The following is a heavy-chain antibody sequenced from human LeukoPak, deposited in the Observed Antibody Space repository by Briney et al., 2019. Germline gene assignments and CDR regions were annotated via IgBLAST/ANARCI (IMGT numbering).Heavy chain of an antibody. CDR2: IYYSGST. CDR1: GGSISSYY. CDR3: ARFPNLIAAAGGFDY. V-gene: IGHV4-59*04. Sequence: PSETLSLTCTVSGGSISSYYWSWIRQPPGKGLEWIGYIYYSGSTYYNLSLKSRVTISVDTSKNQFSLKLSSVTAADTAVYYCARFPNLIAAAGGFDYWGQGTLVTVSS. D-gene: IGHD6-13*01. J-gene: IGHJ4*02.